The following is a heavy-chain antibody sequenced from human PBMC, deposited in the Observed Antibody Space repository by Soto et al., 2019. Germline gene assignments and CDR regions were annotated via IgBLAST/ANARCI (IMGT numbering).Heavy chain of an antibody. Sequence: PGGSLRLSCAASGFTFSNYWMHWVRQAPGKGLVWVSRIRGDGSMTNYADSVKGRFTISRDNAKNTPHVQMNSLRAEDTAVYYCVKEGLAADFDSWGQGTLVTVSS. J-gene: IGHJ4*02. CDR2: IRGDGSMT. D-gene: IGHD6-13*01. CDR1: GFTFSNYW. V-gene: IGHV3-74*01. CDR3: VKEGLAADFDS.